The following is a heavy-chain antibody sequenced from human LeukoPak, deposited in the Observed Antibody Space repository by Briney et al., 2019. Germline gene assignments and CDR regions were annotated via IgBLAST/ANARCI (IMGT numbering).Heavy chain of an antibody. D-gene: IGHD3-9*01. V-gene: IGHV1-46*01. J-gene: IGHJ4*02. CDR2: INPSGGST. CDR3: ARSPHRYFDWLLEAPSNFDY. CDR1: GYTFTSYY. Sequence: ASVKVSCKASGYTFTSYYMHWVRQTPGQGLEWMGIINPSGGSTSYAQKLQGRVTMTTDTSTSTAYMELRRLRSDDTAVYYCARSPHRYFDWLLEAPSNFDYWGQGTLVTVSS.